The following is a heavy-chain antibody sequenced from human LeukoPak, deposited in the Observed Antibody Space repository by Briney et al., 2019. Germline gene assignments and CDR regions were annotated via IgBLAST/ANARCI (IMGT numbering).Heavy chain of an antibody. CDR3: VRDVWGSGLSRPPFDY. V-gene: IGHV3-21*01. Sequence: GGSLRLSCAASGFTFSSYSMNWVRQAPGKGLEWVSSISSSSSYIYYADSVKGRFTISRDNAKNTLYLQMNSLRAEDTAVYYCVRDVWGSGLSRPPFDYWGQGTLVTVSS. J-gene: IGHJ4*02. CDR1: GFTFSSYS. CDR2: ISSSSSYI. D-gene: IGHD3-16*01.